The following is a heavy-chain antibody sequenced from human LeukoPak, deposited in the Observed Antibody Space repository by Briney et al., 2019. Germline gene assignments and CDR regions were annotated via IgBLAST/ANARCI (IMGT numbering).Heavy chain of an antibody. J-gene: IGHJ4*02. CDR1: GFTFSSYS. CDR3: ASFIAAAGTDY. Sequence: GGSLRLSCAASGFTFSSYSMNWVRQAPGKGLEWVSYISSSSSTIYYADSVKGRFTISRDNAKNSLYLQMNSLRAEDTAVYYCASFIAAAGTDYWGQGTLVTVSS. D-gene: IGHD6-13*01. CDR2: ISSSSSTI. V-gene: IGHV3-48*04.